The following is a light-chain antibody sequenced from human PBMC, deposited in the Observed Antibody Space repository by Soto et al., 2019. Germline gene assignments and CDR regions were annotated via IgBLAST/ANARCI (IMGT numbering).Light chain of an antibody. CDR3: QQYGTSPTWT. CDR1: QNVGSNY. V-gene: IGKV3-20*01. J-gene: IGKJ1*01. CDR2: GAS. Sequence: EIVLTQSPGTLSLSPGERATLSCRASQNVGSNYLAWYQQKPGQAPRLLIYGASSRATGIPDRFSGSGSGTYFTLTITRLEPEDFGVYYCQQYGTSPTWTFGQGTKVEF.